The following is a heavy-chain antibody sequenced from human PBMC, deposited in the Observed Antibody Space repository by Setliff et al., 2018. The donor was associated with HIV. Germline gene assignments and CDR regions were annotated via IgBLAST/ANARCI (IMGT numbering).Heavy chain of an antibody. V-gene: IGHV4-59*11. CDR2: IHYSGST. Sequence: SSETLSLTCTVSGGSISSHYWSWIRQPPGKGLEWIGSIHYSGSTNYNPSLKSRVTISVDTSKNQFSLKLSSVTAADTALYFCARDLGPQFDYWGQGTLVTVSS. D-gene: IGHD3-16*01. J-gene: IGHJ4*02. CDR3: ARDLGPQFDY. CDR1: GGSISSHY.